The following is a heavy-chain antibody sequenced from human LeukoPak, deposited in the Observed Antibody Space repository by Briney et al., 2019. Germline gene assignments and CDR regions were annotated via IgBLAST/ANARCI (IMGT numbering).Heavy chain of an antibody. V-gene: IGHV4-4*02. Sequence: SETLSLTCTVSGDSINSLDLWSWVRQPPGKGLEWIGEMYLSGTTHSNPSVKSRVTISIDKTKNQFFLNLSSVTAADTAVYYCAGPVGRYSSGLYYYYFDYWGQGTLVTVSS. J-gene: IGHJ4*02. CDR3: AGPVGRYSSGLYYYYFDY. D-gene: IGHD3-22*01. CDR1: GDSINSLDL. CDR2: MYLSGTT.